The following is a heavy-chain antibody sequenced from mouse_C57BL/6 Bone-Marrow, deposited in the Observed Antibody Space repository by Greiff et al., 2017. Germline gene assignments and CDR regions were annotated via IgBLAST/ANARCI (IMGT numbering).Heavy chain of an antibody. D-gene: IGHD1-1*01. CDR1: GYTFTSYW. CDR3: AGFGSREGYARDY. CDR2: IYPSASET. V-gene: IGHV1-61*01. J-gene: IGHJ4*01. Sequence: VQLQQPGAELVRPGSSVKLSCKASGYTFTSYWMDWVKQRPGQGLEWIGNIYPSASETHYNQKFKDKATLTVDKSYSTASMELSSLTSEDSAVDYCAGFGSREGYARDYWGQGTSVTVSS.